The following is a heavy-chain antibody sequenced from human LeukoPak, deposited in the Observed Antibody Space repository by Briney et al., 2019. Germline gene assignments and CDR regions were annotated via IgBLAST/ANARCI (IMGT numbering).Heavy chain of an antibody. CDR3: ARALRLLAATFDY. CDR2: ISSSGSTI. V-gene: IGHV3-11*04. CDR1: GFTFSDYY. J-gene: IGHJ4*02. Sequence: GGSLRLSCAASGFTFSDYYMSWIRQAPGKGLEWVSYISSSGSTIYYADSVKGRFTISRDNAKNSLYLQMNSLRAEDTAVYYCARALRLLAATFDYWGQGTLVTVSS. D-gene: IGHD2-2*01.